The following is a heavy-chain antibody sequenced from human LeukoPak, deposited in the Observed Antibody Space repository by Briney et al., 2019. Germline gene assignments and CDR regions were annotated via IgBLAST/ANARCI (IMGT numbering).Heavy chain of an antibody. J-gene: IGHJ4*02. CDR2: INHSGST. CDR3: AREFHHYDILTGYYFYYFDY. V-gene: IGHV4-34*01. D-gene: IGHD3-9*01. CDR1: GGSFSGYY. Sequence: SETLSLTCAVYGGSFSGYYWSWIRQPPGKGLEWIGEINHSGSTNYNPSLKSRVTISVDTSKNQFSLKLSSVTAADTAVYYCAREFHHYDILTGYYFYYFDYWGQGTLVTVSS.